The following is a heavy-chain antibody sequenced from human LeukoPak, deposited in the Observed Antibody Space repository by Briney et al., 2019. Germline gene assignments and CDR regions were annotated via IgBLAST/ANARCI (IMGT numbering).Heavy chain of an antibody. CDR2: IGWNSART. J-gene: IGHJ6*02. V-gene: IGHV3-9*01. CDR1: ESTFDHA. D-gene: IGHD2-15*01. CDR3: ARDRCSGGSCYGYYYGMDV. Sequence: GGSLRLSCTASESTFDHAMHWVRQTPGKGLEWVSGIGWNSARTGYADSVKGRFTISRDNSKNTLYLQMNSLRAEDTAVYYCARDRCSGGSCYGYYYGMDVWGQGTTVTVSS.